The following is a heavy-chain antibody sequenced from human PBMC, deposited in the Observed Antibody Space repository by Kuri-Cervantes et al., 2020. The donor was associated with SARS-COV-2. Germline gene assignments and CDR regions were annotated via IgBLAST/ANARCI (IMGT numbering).Heavy chain of an antibody. V-gene: IGHV3-21*01. D-gene: IGHD6-6*01. CDR2: ISSSSSYI. CDR1: GFTFSSYS. CDR3: ARGGLGGQLVDGMDV. J-gene: IGHJ6*02. Sequence: GESLKISCAASGFTFSSYSMNWVRQAPGKGLEWVSSISSSSSYIYYADSVKGRFTISRDNAKNPLYLQMNSLRAEDTAVYYCARGGLGGQLVDGMDVWGQGTTVTVSS.